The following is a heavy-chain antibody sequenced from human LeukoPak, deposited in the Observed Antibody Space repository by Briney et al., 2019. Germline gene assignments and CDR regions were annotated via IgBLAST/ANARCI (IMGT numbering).Heavy chain of an antibody. CDR2: ITSRSSSI. CDR3: ARDSRFGKLLIPYFDY. CDR1: GFTFSDYY. V-gene: IGHV3-11*04. Sequence: RGSLRLSCVASGFTFSDYYMSWVRQAPGKGLEWVSYITSRSSSIYYADSVKGRFTISRDNAQNSLYLQMNSLRDEDTAVYYCARDSRFGKLLIPYFDYWGQGTLVTVSS. D-gene: IGHD3-10*01. J-gene: IGHJ4*02.